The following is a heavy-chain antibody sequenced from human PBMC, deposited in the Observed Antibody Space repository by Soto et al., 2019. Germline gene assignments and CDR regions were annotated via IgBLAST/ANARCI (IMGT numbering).Heavy chain of an antibody. V-gene: IGHV3-7*01. Sequence: GGSLRLSCVASGFTFSSYWMSWVRQAPGKGLEWVATIKQDGREKYYVDSVKDRFTISRDNAKNSLYLQMNSLRAEDSAVYYCARVYPGSGWPYHYYGMDVWGQGTTVTVS. CDR2: IKQDGREK. CDR1: GFTFSSYW. J-gene: IGHJ6*02. D-gene: IGHD6-19*01. CDR3: ARVYPGSGWPYHYYGMDV.